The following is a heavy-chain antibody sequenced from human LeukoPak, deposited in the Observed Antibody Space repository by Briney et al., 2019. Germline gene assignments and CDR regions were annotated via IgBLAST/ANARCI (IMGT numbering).Heavy chain of an antibody. J-gene: IGHJ5*02. Sequence: PSQTLSLTCTVSGGSISSGDYYWSWIRQPPGKGMEWIGYIYYSGSTYYNPSLKSRVTISVDTSKNQFSLKLSSVTAADTAVYYCARVPAAIGGFYPWGQGTLVTVSS. V-gene: IGHV4-30-4*08. CDR1: GGSISSGDYY. D-gene: IGHD2-2*01. CDR3: ARVPAAIGGFYP. CDR2: IYYSGST.